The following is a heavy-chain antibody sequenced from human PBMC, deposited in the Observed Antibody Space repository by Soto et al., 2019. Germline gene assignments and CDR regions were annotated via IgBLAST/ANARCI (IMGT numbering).Heavy chain of an antibody. CDR2: ISVSNGNS. Sequence: QVQLVQSGDEMKKPGASVRVSCKASGDRFSSYGLSWVRQAPGQGLEWMGWISVSNGNSKSAEKFQGRITMTRDTFTVTAYMDLKSLRPDDTAMYYWARVGRSNGWHVSPGDIPDWGQGTRITVSS. CDR1: GDRFSSYG. J-gene: IGHJ4*02. D-gene: IGHD6-19*01. V-gene: IGHV1-18*04. CDR3: ARVGRSNGWHVSPGDIPD.